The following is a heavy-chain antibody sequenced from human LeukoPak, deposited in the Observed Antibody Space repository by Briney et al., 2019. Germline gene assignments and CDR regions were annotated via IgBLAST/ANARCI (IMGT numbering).Heavy chain of an antibody. CDR2: INAYNGNT. CDR3: ARGKRGYSYGSLDY. J-gene: IGHJ4*02. V-gene: IGHV1-18*01. CDR1: GYTFTSYG. D-gene: IGHD5-18*01. Sequence: ASVKVSRKASGYTFTSYGISWVRQAPGQGLEWMGWINAYNGNTNYAQKLQGRVTMTTDTSTSTAYMELRSLRSDDTAVYYCARGKRGYSYGSLDYWGQGTLVTVSS.